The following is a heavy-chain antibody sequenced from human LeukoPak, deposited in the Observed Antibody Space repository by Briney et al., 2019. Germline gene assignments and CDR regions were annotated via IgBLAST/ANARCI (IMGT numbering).Heavy chain of an antibody. Sequence: PSGGSLRLSCAASGFTFSTYGMHWGRQAPGKGLEWVALVWSDGNGKFYADSVKARFTISRDNAKNTLYLQMNSLRADDTAVYYCVRVLTVTFDCWGQRSLVSVSS. J-gene: IGHJ4*02. D-gene: IGHD4-17*01. CDR3: VRVLTVTFDC. CDR1: GFTFSTYG. V-gene: IGHV3-33*01. CDR2: VWSDGNGK.